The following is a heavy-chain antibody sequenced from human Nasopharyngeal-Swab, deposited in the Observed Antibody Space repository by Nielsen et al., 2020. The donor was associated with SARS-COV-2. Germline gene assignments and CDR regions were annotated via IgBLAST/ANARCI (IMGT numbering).Heavy chain of an antibody. CDR3: AASRGPGSYYYGSGDQSMDV. J-gene: IGHJ6*02. CDR1: GYSFTSYW. V-gene: IGHV5-10-1*01. Sequence: KVSCKGSGYSFTSYWISWVRPMPGKGLEWMGRIDPSDSYTNYSPSFQGHVTISADKSISTAYLQWSSLKASDTAMYYCAASRGPGSYYYGSGDQSMDVWGQGTTVTVSS. D-gene: IGHD3-10*01. CDR2: IDPSDSYT.